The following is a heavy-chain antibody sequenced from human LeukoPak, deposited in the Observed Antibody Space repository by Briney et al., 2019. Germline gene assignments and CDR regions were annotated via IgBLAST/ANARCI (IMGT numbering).Heavy chain of an antibody. CDR3: AKSFSETERATITAY. CDR1: GYSISGLYY. V-gene: IGHV4-38-2*02. J-gene: IGHJ4*02. D-gene: IGHD5-24*01. Sequence: SETLSLTCTVSGYSISGLYYWAWIRQPPGRGLEWIGNIFHSQTTYYNPSLQSRVTISVDTSKNQFSLKLTSVTAADTAIYYCAKSFSETERATITAYWGQGTLVTVSS. CDR2: IFHSQTT.